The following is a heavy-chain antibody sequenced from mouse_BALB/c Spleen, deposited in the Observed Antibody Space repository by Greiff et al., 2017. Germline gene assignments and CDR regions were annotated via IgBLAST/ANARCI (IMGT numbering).Heavy chain of an antibody. V-gene: IGHV1-54*01. CDR1: GYAFTNYL. D-gene: IGHD2-4*01. Sequence: VQLQQSGAELVRPGTSVKVSCKASGYAFTNYLIEWVKQRPGQGLEWIGVINPGSGGTNYNEKFKGKATLTADKSSSTAYMQLSSLTSDDSAVYCCATSYDCFAYWGQGTLVTVSA. CDR2: INPGSGGT. CDR3: ATSYDCFAY. J-gene: IGHJ3*01.